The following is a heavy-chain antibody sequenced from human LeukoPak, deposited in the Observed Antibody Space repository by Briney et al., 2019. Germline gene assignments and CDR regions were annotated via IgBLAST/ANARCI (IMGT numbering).Heavy chain of an antibody. CDR2: IKSKADGETT. CDR3: TTGYWNAWHDGY. Sequence: GGSFRLSCVASGFIFSDAWMSWVRQAPGKGLEWVGRIKSKADGETTDYAAPLKGRFTISRDDSKNTLYVQINSLKTEDAGVYYCTTGYWNAWHDGYWGQGTLVTVSS. CDR1: GFIFSDAW. V-gene: IGHV3-15*01. J-gene: IGHJ4*02. D-gene: IGHD1-1*01.